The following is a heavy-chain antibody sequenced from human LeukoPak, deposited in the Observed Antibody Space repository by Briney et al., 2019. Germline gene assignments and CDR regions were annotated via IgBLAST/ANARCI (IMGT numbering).Heavy chain of an antibody. Sequence: QPGRSLRLSCAASGFTFSNHAMHWVRQTPGKGLEWVAVISFDATKKYYADSVKGRFTVSRDNFKNTLYLQMNSLRAEDMAIYYCARNSASGYYFDYWGQGTLVTVSS. J-gene: IGHJ4*02. CDR3: ARNSASGYYFDY. CDR2: ISFDATKK. V-gene: IGHV3-30-3*01. CDR1: GFTFSNHA. D-gene: IGHD5-12*01.